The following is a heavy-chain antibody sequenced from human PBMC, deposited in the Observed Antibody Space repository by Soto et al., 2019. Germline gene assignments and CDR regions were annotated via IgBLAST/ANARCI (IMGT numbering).Heavy chain of an antibody. J-gene: IGHJ4*02. V-gene: IGHV4-34*01. Sequence: SETLSLTSAVYGGSFSGYYWSWIRQPPGKGLEWIGEINHSGSTNYNPSLKSRVTISVDTSKNQFSLKLSSVTAADTAVYYCARGLIAAAGTQLFDYWGQGTLVTVSS. D-gene: IGHD6-13*01. CDR1: GGSFSGYY. CDR2: INHSGST. CDR3: ARGLIAAAGTQLFDY.